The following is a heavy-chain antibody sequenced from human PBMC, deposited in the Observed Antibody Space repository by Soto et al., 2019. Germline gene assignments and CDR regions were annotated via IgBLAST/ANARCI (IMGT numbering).Heavy chain of an antibody. CDR2: VYHTGDT. D-gene: IGHD2-21*02. CDR1: GGTVAISHW. CDR3: AREIVTAGGNNYFDP. J-gene: IGHJ5*02. V-gene: IGHV4-4*02. Sequence: SETLSLTCGVSGGTVAISHWWSWVRQSPVRGLEWIGNVYHTGDTNFNPSLQSRVTFSVDKSNNQFSLRLTSVTAADTAVYFCAREIVTAGGNNYFDPWGPGTLVTVS.